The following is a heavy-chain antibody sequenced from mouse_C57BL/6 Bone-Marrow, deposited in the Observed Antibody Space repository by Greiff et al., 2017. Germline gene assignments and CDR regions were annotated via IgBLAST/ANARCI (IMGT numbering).Heavy chain of an antibody. V-gene: IGHV5-17*01. CDR3: ARGCTVLAY. J-gene: IGHJ2*01. D-gene: IGHD1-1*01. Sequence: EVHLVESGGGLVKPGGSLKLSCAASGFTFSDYGMHWVRQAPEKGLEWVAYISSGSSTLYYADTVKGRFTISRDNAKNTLFLQMTSRRSEDTAMYYCARGCTVLAYWGQGTTLTVSS. CDR2: ISSGSSTL. CDR1: GFTFSDYG.